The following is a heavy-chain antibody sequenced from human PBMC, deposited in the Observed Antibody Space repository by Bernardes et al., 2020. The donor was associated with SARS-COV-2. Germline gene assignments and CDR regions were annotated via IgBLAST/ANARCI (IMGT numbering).Heavy chain of an antibody. CDR1: GFTYYKYS. CDR2: ITSTSSGS. Sequence: LRLSCIASGFTYYKYSMNWVRQAPGKGLEWVSYITSTSSGSYYADSVKGRFTISRDNAKNSLSLQMNSLRAEDTAVYYCVRDEGGLWGQGTLVTVSS. V-gene: IGHV3-48*04. CDR3: VRDEGGL. J-gene: IGHJ4*02.